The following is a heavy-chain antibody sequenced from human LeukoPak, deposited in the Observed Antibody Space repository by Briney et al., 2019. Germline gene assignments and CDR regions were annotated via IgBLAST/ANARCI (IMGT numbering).Heavy chain of an antibody. CDR2: IYTSGST. CDR1: GGSISSYY. V-gene: IGHV4-4*07. J-gene: IGHJ5*02. Sequence: SETLSLTCTVSGGSISSYYWSWIRQPAGKGLEWIGRIYTSGSTNYNPSLKSRVTTSVDTSKNQFSLKLSSVTAADTAVYYCARDVRYSDWLTYNWFDPWGQGTLVTVSS. D-gene: IGHD3-9*01. CDR3: ARDVRYSDWLTYNWFDP.